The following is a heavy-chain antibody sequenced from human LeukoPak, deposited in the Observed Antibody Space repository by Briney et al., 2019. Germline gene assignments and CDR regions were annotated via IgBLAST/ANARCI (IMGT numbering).Heavy chain of an antibody. J-gene: IGHJ6*02. D-gene: IGHD4-17*01. V-gene: IGHV3-23*01. CDR3: ARDTGTNGMDV. CDR1: GFTFSSYA. CDR2: ISGSGGST. Sequence: GRSLRLSCAASGFTFSSYAMSWVRQAPGKGLEWVSAISGSGGSTYYADSVKGRFTISRDNAKNSLYLQMNSLRAEDTAVYYCARDTGTNGMDVWGQGTTVTVSS.